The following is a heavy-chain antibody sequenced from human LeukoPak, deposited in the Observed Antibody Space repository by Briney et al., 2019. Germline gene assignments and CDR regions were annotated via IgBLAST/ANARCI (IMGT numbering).Heavy chain of an antibody. Sequence: SETLSLTCTVSGGSISSGGYYWSWIRQHPGKGLEWIGYIYYSGSTYYNPSLKSRVTISVDTSKNQFSLKLSSVTAADTAVYYCARHEIVVVPAAIQGGYYFDYWGQGTLVTVSS. CDR1: GGSISSGGYY. CDR2: IYYSGST. J-gene: IGHJ4*02. D-gene: IGHD2-2*02. V-gene: IGHV4-39*01. CDR3: ARHEIVVVPAAIQGGYYFDY.